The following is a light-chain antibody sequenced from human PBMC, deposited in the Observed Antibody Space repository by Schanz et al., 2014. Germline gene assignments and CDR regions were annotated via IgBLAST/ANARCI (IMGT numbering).Light chain of an antibody. CDR3: QQYGSSLWT. J-gene: IGKJ1*01. CDR2: DAS. Sequence: EIVLTQSPGTLSVSPGERATLSCRASNLAWYQQRPGQAPRLLIYDASSRATGIPARFSGSGSGTDFSLTISRLEPEDFAVYYCQQYGSSLWTFGQGTNVDVK. CDR1: N. V-gene: IGKV3-20*01.